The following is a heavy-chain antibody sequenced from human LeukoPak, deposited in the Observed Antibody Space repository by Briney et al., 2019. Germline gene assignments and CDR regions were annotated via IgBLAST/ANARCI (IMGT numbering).Heavy chain of an antibody. CDR1: GFTFSNYW. V-gene: IGHV3-23*01. CDR2: IDSSGSFR. Sequence: GGSLRLSCAASGFTFSNYWMSWVRQAPGKGLEWVSSIDSSGSFRPSADSVRGRFTISRDSSENTVYLQMDSLRAEDTAVYSCAKISTVTENFDHWGQGALVTVSS. J-gene: IGHJ4*02. D-gene: IGHD4-17*01. CDR3: AKISTVTENFDH.